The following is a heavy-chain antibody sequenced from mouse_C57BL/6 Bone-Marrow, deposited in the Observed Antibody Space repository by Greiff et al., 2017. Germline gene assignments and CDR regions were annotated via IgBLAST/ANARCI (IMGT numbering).Heavy chain of an antibody. D-gene: IGHD2-1*01. V-gene: IGHV1-64*01. CDR1: GYTFTSYW. CDR2: IHPHSGST. CDR3: ARSYGNYPHWYFDV. J-gene: IGHJ1*03. Sequence: VQLQQPGAELVKPGASVTLSCKASGYTFTSYWMHWVKQRPGQGLEWIGMIHPHSGSTNYNEKFKSKATLTVDKSSSTAYMQLSSLTSEDSAVYYCARSYGNYPHWYFDVWGTGTTVTVSS.